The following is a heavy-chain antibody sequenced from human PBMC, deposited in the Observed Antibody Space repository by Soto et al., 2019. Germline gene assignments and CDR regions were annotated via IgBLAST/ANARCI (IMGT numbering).Heavy chain of an antibody. CDR2: IFWDDDK. CDR1: GFSLTTSGVG. Sequence: QITLKESGPTLVKPTQTLTLTCTFSGFSLTTSGVGVGWIRQPPGKALEWLALIFWDDDKRYSPSLKSRLTITRDTSKHQVVLTVTNMDPVDTATYYCAHSRSPRIFDYWGQGALVTVSS. CDR3: AHSRSPRIFDY. D-gene: IGHD3-16*02. J-gene: IGHJ4*02. V-gene: IGHV2-5*02.